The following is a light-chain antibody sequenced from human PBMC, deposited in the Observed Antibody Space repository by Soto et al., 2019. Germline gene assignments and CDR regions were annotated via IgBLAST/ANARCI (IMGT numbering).Light chain of an antibody. Sequence: QSALTQPPSASGSPGQSVTLSCTGTSSDVGGYNYVYWYQQHPGKAPKLMIYEVTKRPSGVPDRFCGSKSGNTASLTVSGLQGEDEADYYCSSYADSNSYVFGTGTKVTVL. V-gene: IGLV2-8*01. J-gene: IGLJ1*01. CDR2: EVT. CDR1: SSDVGGYNY. CDR3: SSYADSNSYV.